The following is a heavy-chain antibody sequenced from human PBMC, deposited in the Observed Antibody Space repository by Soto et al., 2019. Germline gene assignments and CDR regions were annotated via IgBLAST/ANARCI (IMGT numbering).Heavy chain of an antibody. CDR3: ARDYGDYSFFFDY. D-gene: IGHD4-17*01. Sequence: GGSLRLSCAASGFTFSSYAMSWVRQAPGKGLEWVSAISGSGVSTYYADSVKGRFTISRDNSKNQFFLTLRPVTAADTAVYYCARDYGDYSFFFDYWGQGALVTVSS. CDR2: ISGSGVST. CDR1: GFTFSSYA. V-gene: IGHV3-23*01. J-gene: IGHJ4*02.